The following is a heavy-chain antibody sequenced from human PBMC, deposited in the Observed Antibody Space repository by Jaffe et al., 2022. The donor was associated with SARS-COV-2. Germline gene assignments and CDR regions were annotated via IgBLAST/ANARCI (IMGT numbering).Heavy chain of an antibody. CDR3: ARKRGYFSGYLF. CDR1: GGSFSGYY. V-gene: IGHV4-34*01. J-gene: IGHJ4*02. Sequence: QVQLQQWGAGLLKPSETLSLTCAVYGGSFSGYYWSWIRQPPGKGLEWIGEINHSGSTNYNPSLKSRVTISVDSSKNQFSLKLSSVTAADTAVYFCARKRGYFSGYLFWGQGTLVTVSS. D-gene: IGHD5-18*01. CDR2: INHSGST.